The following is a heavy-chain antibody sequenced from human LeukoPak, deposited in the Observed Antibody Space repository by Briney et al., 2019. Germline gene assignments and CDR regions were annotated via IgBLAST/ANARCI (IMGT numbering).Heavy chain of an antibody. CDR1: GGTFSSYA. D-gene: IGHD2-15*01. V-gene: IGHV1-69*06. CDR3: ARASGYCSGGSCTVFDY. CDR2: IIPIFGTA. J-gene: IGHJ4*02. Sequence: VASVKVSCKASGGTFSSYAISWVRQAPGQGLEWMGGIIPIFGTANYAQKFQGRVTITADKCTSTAYMELSSLRSEDTAVYYCARASGYCSGGSCTVFDYWGQGTLVTVSS.